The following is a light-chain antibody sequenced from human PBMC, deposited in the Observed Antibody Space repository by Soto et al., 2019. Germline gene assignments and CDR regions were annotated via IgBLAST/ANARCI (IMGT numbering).Light chain of an antibody. J-gene: IGLJ2*01. CDR2: EVS. CDR1: SSDVGGYNY. Sequence: QSALTQPASVSGSPGQSITISCTGTSSDVGGYNYVSWYQQHPGKAPKILIYEVSNRPSGVSNRFSASKSGNTASLTISGLQAEDEADYYCSSYTSSSTLTFGGGTKLTVL. V-gene: IGLV2-14*01. CDR3: SSYTSSSTLT.